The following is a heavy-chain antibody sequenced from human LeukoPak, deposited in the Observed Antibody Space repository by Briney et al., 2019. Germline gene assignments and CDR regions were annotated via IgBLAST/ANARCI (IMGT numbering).Heavy chain of an antibody. D-gene: IGHD3-22*01. V-gene: IGHV4-61*01. CDR1: GDSVSRSSYY. Sequence: SETLSLTCTVSGDSVSRSSYYWTWIRQPPGKGLEWIGYIYYIGSTNYNPSLRSRLTMSVDTSKNQFSLRLSSVIAADTAVYYCARYYDSTGSFDYWGQGILVTVSS. CDR3: ARYYDSTGSFDY. CDR2: IYYIGST. J-gene: IGHJ4*02.